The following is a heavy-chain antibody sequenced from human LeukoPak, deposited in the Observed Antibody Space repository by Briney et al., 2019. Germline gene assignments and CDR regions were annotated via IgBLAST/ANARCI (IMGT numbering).Heavy chain of an antibody. V-gene: IGHV3-21*01. CDR3: ARDSARGRVRGVMVDP. CDR2: INSSSSYI. CDR1: GFTFSTYS. Sequence: GGSLRLSCAASGFTFSTYSMNWVRQAPGKGLEWVSSINSSSSYIYYADSMKGRFTISRDNAKNSLYLQMNSPRAEDTAVYYCARDSARGRVRGVMVDPWGQGTLVTVSS. D-gene: IGHD3-10*01. J-gene: IGHJ5*02.